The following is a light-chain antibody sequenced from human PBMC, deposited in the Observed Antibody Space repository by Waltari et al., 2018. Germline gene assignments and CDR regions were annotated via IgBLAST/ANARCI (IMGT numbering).Light chain of an antibody. CDR1: QDISSS. Sequence: DFQMTQSPSSLSASVEDRVTITCRASQDISSSLAWYQQKPGKAPKLLLYAASRLESGVPSRFSGSGSGTYYSLTVSSLQPEDFATYFCQQYYNTPKTFGQGTKVEI. CDR3: QQYYNTPKT. V-gene: IGKV1-NL1*01. CDR2: AAS. J-gene: IGKJ1*01.